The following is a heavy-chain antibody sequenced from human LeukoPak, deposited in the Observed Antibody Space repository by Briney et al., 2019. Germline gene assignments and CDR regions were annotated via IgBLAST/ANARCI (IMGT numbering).Heavy chain of an antibody. J-gene: IGHJ4*02. CDR3: ARGGSSYLSTDLDY. D-gene: IGHD1-26*01. Sequence: SETLSLTCTVSGGSISSYYWSWIRQPAGKGLEWIGRIYTSGSTNYNPSLKSRVTMSVDTSKNQFSLKLSSVTAADTAVYYCARGGSSYLSTDLDYWGQGTLVTVSS. CDR2: IYTSGST. CDR1: GGSISSYY. V-gene: IGHV4-4*07.